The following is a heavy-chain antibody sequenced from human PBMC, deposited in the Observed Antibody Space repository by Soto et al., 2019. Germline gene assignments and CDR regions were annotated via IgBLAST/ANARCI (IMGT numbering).Heavy chain of an antibody. J-gene: IGHJ4*02. Sequence: QVQLVQSGAEVKKPGSSVKVSCKASGGTFSSYTISCVRQAPGQGLEWMGRIIPILGIANYAQKFQGRVTITADKSTSTAYMELSSLRSEDTAVYYCERLGGYSTTLDYWGQGTLVTVSS. D-gene: IGHD5-18*01. CDR2: IIPILGIA. CDR3: ERLGGYSTTLDY. CDR1: GGTFSSYT. V-gene: IGHV1-69*02.